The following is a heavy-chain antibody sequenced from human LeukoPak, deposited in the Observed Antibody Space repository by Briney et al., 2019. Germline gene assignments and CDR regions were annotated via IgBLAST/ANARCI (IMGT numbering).Heavy chain of an antibody. V-gene: IGHV4-34*01. J-gene: IGHJ4*02. CDR1: GGSFSGYY. CDR3: ARNTRYGDYFDY. Sequence: SETLSLTCAVYGGSFSGYYWSWIRQPPGKGLEWIGEINHSGSTNYNPSLKSRVTISVDTSKNQFSLKLSSVTAADTAVYYCARNTRYGDYFDYWGQGTLVTVSS. D-gene: IGHD4-17*01. CDR2: INHSGST.